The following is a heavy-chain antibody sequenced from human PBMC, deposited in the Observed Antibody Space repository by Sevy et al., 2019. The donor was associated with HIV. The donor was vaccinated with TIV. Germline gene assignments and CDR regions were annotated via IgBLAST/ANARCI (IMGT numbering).Heavy chain of an antibody. CDR1: GFTVSSNY. J-gene: IGHJ5*02. V-gene: IGHV3-53*01. Sequence: GGSLRLSCAASGFTVSSNYMSWVRQAPGKGLEWVSVIYSGGSTYYADSVKGRFTISRDNSKNTLYLQMNSLRAEDTAVYYCAKGDFWSGYSLGWFDPWGQRTLVTVSS. D-gene: IGHD3-3*01. CDR3: AKGDFWSGYSLGWFDP. CDR2: IYSGGST.